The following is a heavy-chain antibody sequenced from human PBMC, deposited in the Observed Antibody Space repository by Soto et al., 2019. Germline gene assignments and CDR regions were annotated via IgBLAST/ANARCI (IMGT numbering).Heavy chain of an antibody. CDR1: GYTFTNYF. Sequence: GASVKVSCKASGYTFTNYFFHWVRQAPGQGLEWMGMINPTFGSASYTQDLQGRVTMTGDTSTGTVYMDLMSLKSEDTAVYYCARERSEQFDYWGQGTLVTVSS. CDR3: ARERSEQFDY. CDR2: INPTFGSA. D-gene: IGHD1-26*01. J-gene: IGHJ4*02. V-gene: IGHV1-46*01.